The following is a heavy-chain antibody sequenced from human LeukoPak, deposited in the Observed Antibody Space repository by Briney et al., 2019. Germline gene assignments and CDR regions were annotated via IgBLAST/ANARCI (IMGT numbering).Heavy chain of an antibody. Sequence: PGGSLRLSCAASGFTFSSYSMNWVRQAPGKGLEWVSSISSSSSYIYYANSVKGRFTISRDNAKNSLYLQMNSLRAEDTAVYYCARGGRHNWFDPWGQGTLVTVSS. CDR1: GFTFSSYS. J-gene: IGHJ5*02. D-gene: IGHD3-16*01. CDR3: ARGGRHNWFDP. V-gene: IGHV3-21*01. CDR2: ISSSSSYI.